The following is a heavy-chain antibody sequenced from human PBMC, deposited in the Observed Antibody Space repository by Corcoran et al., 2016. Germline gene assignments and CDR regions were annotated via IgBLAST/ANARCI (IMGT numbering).Heavy chain of an antibody. CDR3: ASRLGWSGPNGWFDP. V-gene: IGHV5-51*01. Sequence: EVQLVQSGAEVKKPGESLKISCKGSGYSFTSYWTGWVRQMPGKGLVWRGIIYPGDSDTRYSPSFQGQVTISADKSISTAYLQWSSMKASDTAMYYCASRLGWSGPNGWFDPWGQGTLVTVSS. CDR1: GYSFTSYW. J-gene: IGHJ5*02. CDR2: IYPGDSDT. D-gene: IGHD3-3*01.